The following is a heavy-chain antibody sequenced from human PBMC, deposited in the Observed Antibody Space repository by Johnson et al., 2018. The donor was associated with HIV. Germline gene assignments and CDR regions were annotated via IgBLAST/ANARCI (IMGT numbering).Heavy chain of an antibody. D-gene: IGHD3-22*01. CDR3: ARDHGYWGMYDSSGLDRFDI. CDR2: IRYDGSNK. Sequence: QEQLVESGGGVVQPGGSLRLSCAASGFTFSSYVMHWVRQAPGKGLEWVAFIRYDGSNKYYADSVKGRFTISRDNAKNSLYLQMNSLRVEDTAVYYCARDHGYWGMYDSSGLDRFDIWGQGTMVTVSS. J-gene: IGHJ3*02. V-gene: IGHV3-30*02. CDR1: GFTFSSYV.